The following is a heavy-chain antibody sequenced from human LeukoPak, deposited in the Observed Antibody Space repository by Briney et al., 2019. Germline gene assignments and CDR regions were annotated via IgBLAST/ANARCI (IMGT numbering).Heavy chain of an antibody. CDR2: INHSGST. CDR1: GGSFSGYY. Sequence: SETLSLTCAVHGGSFSGYYWSWIRQPPGKGLEWIGEINHSGSTNYNPSLKSRVTISVDTSKNQFSLKLSSVTAADTAVYYCARGRSSGWYSSSYFDYWGQGTLVTVSS. V-gene: IGHV4-34*01. D-gene: IGHD6-19*01. J-gene: IGHJ4*02. CDR3: ARGRSSGWYSSSYFDY.